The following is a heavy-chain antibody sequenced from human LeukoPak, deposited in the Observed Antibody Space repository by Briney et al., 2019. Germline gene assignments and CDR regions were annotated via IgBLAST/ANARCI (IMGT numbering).Heavy chain of an antibody. Sequence: GGSLRLSCAASGFTFSDYGMHWVRQAPGKGLEWVAVIWYDGSNKFYADSVKGRFTISRDNSKNTLYLQMNSLRAEDTAVYYCARDRAAADLDYWGQGTLVTVSS. CDR2: IWYDGSNK. CDR3: ARDRAAADLDY. CDR1: GFTFSDYG. V-gene: IGHV3-33*08. D-gene: IGHD6-13*01. J-gene: IGHJ4*02.